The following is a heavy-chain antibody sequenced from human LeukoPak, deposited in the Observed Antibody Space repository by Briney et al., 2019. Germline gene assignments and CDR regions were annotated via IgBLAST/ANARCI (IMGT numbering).Heavy chain of an antibody. J-gene: IGHJ4*02. D-gene: IGHD3-10*01. V-gene: IGHV3-74*01. CDR1: GITFSSYW. CDR3: VRSYGSGSYYYGY. CDR2: INSDGSST. Sequence: GGSLTLSCAASGITFSSYWMHWVRQAPGKGLVWVSRINSDGSSTSYVDSVRGRFTISRDNAKNTLYLQMNSLRAEDTAVYYCVRSYGSGSYYYGYWGQGTLVTVSS.